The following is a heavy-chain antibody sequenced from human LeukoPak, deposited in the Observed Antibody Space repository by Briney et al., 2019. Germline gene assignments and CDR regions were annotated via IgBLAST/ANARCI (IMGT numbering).Heavy chain of an antibody. CDR1: GYTFTGYY. J-gene: IGHJ6*03. Sequence: ASVKVSCKASGYTFTGYYTHCVRQAPGQGLERMRWINPNSGGTNYAQKFQGRVTMTRDTSISTAYMELSRLRSDDTAVYYCARDRDSYGYTDMDVWGKGTTVTASS. V-gene: IGHV1-2*02. CDR2: INPNSGGT. CDR3: ARDRDSYGYTDMDV. D-gene: IGHD5-18*01.